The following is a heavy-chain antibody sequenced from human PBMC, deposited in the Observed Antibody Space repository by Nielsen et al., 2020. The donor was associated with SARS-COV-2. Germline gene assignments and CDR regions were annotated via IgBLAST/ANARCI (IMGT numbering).Heavy chain of an antibody. CDR2: IYYSGNT. J-gene: IGHJ6*02. Sequence: SETLSLTCTVSGGSISGYYWSWIRQPPGKGLEWIGYIYYSGNTNYNPSLKSRVTISVDTSKNQFSLKLTSVTAADTAVYYCARDRGVGANPYGMDVWGQGTTVTVSS. CDR3: ARDRGVGANPYGMDV. D-gene: IGHD1-26*01. V-gene: IGHV4-59*13. CDR1: GGSISGYY.